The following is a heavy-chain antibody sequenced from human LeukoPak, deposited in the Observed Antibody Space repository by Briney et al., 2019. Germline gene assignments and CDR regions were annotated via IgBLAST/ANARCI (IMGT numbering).Heavy chain of an antibody. CDR1: GGSISSGDYY. Sequence: SETLSLTCTVSGGSISSGDYYWSWIRQPPGKGLEWIGYIYYSGSTYYNPSLKSRVTISVDTSKDQFSLKLSSVTAADTAVYYCARGRYYYDSSGYYFDYWGQGTLVTVSS. D-gene: IGHD3-22*01. J-gene: IGHJ4*02. CDR2: IYYSGST. CDR3: ARGRYYYDSSGYYFDY. V-gene: IGHV4-30-4*01.